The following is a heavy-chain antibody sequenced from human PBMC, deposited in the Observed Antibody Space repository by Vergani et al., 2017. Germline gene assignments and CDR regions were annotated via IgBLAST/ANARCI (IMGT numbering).Heavy chain of an antibody. CDR3: ARDLQADTATTPRKFAPSYYYYYGMDV. CDR1: GGTFSSYA. Sequence: QVQLVQSGAEVKKPGSSVKVSCKASGGTFSSYAISWVRQAPGQGLEWMGGIIPIFGTANYAPKFQGRVTITADESTSTAYMELSSLRSEDTAVYYCARDLQADTATTPRKFAPSYYYYYGMDVWGQGTTVTVSS. J-gene: IGHJ6*02. CDR2: IIPIFGTA. V-gene: IGHV1-69*01. D-gene: IGHD5-18*01.